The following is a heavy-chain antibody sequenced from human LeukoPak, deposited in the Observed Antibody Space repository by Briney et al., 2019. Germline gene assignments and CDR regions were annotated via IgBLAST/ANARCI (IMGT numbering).Heavy chain of an antibody. Sequence: ASVKVSCKASGYTFTSYAMNWVRQAPGQGLEWMGWINTNTGNPTYAQGFTGRFVFSLDTSVSTAYLQISSLKAEDTAVYYCARDWRPLYDSSGYYPYWGQGTLVTVSS. D-gene: IGHD3-22*01. J-gene: IGHJ4*02. CDR3: ARDWRPLYDSSGYYPY. V-gene: IGHV7-4-1*02. CDR2: INTNTGNP. CDR1: GYTFTSYA.